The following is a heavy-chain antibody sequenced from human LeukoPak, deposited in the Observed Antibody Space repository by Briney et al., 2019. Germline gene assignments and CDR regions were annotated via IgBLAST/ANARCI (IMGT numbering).Heavy chain of an antibody. CDR3: ASPPGATPHDY. V-gene: IGHV3-48*03. J-gene: IGHJ4*02. D-gene: IGHD1-14*01. CDR2: ISSSGSTI. Sequence: GGSLRLSCAASGFTFSSYEMNWVRQAPGKGLEWVSYISSSGSTIYYADSVKGRFTISRDNAKNSLYLQMNSLRAEDTAVYYCASPPGATPHDYWGQGTLVTVSS. CDR1: GFTFSSYE.